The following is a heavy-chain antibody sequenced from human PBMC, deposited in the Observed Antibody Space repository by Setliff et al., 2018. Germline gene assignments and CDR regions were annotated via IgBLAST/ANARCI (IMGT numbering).Heavy chain of an antibody. V-gene: IGHV3-23*03. J-gene: IGHJ4*02. CDR3: AKVLGGFLDY. CDR1: GFTFSGYA. Sequence: PGGSLRLSCAASGFTFSGYAMSWVRQAPGKGLEWVSIIYSGGTTTYYADSMKGRFTIARDNSKNTLYLQIDSLRADDTAVYYCAKVLGGFLDYWGQGTLVTVPS. CDR2: IYSGGTTT. D-gene: IGHD3-16*01.